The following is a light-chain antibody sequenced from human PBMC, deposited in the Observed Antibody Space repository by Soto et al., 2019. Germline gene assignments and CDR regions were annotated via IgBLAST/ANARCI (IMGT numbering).Light chain of an antibody. Sequence: QCVLTQPPSVSGAPGQRVTISCTGSSSNIGAGYDVHWYQQLPGTAPKLLIYGNSNRPSGVPDRFSGSKSGTSASLAITGLQAEDEADYYCQSYDSSLSARYVLGTGTQLTVL. CDR1: SSNIGAGYD. CDR2: GNS. V-gene: IGLV1-40*01. J-gene: IGLJ1*01. CDR3: QSYDSSLSARYV.